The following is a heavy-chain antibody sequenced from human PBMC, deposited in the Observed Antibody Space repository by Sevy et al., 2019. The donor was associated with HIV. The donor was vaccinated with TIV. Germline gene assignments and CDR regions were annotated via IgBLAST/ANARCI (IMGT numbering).Heavy chain of an antibody. D-gene: IGHD3-3*01. CDR3: AKSAYDFWSGYYLDY. J-gene: IGHJ4*02. CDR2: ISGSGGST. CDR1: GSTFRSYA. V-gene: IGHV3-23*01. Sequence: GGSLRLSCAASGSTFRSYAMSWVRQAPGKGLEWVSTISGSGGSTYYADSVKGRFTISRDNSKNTLYLQMNSLRAEDTAVYYCAKSAYDFWSGYYLDYWGRGTLVTVSS.